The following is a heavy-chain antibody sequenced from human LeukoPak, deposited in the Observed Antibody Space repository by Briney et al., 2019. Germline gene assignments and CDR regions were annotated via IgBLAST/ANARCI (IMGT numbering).Heavy chain of an antibody. CDR1: GFTFSNYW. V-gene: IGHV3-7*03. Sequence: GGSLRLSCAASGFTFSNYWMHWVRQAPGKGLEWVANIKQDGSEIYYVASVKGRFSISRDNARNSVYLQMNSLRAEDTAVYYCARALSAWGQGTLATVSS. CDR2: IKQDGSEI. J-gene: IGHJ4*02. D-gene: IGHD3-3*01. CDR3: ARALSA.